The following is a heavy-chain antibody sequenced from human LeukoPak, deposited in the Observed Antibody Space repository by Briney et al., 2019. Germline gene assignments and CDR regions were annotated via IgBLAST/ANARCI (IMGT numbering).Heavy chain of an antibody. Sequence: PGRSLRLSCAASGFTFSSYAMHWVRQAPGKGLEWVAVISYDGSNKYYADSVKGRFTISRDNSKNTLYLQMNSLRAEDTAVYYCARAGVPAVVVTGPDYWGQGTLVTVSS. CDR1: GFTFSSYA. CDR2: ISYDGSNK. J-gene: IGHJ4*02. V-gene: IGHV3-30-3*01. D-gene: IGHD2-21*02. CDR3: ARAGVPAVVVTGPDY.